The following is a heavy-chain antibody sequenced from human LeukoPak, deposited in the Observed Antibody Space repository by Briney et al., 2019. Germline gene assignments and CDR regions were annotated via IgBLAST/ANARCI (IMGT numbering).Heavy chain of an antibody. V-gene: IGHV4-59*01. CDR2: IYYSGST. CDR1: GGSISSYY. CDR3: ARVTGYMTEDFFDY. D-gene: IGHD6-13*01. Sequence: SETLSLTCTVSGGSISSYYWSWIRQPPGKGLEWIGYIYYSGSTDYNPSLKSRVTISVDTSRNQFSLRLSSVTAADTAVYYCARVTGYMTEDFFDYWGQGTLVTVSS. J-gene: IGHJ4*02.